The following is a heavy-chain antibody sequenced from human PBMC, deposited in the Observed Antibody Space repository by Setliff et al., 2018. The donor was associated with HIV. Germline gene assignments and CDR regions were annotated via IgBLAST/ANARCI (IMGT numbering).Heavy chain of an antibody. CDR2: IIPIYGTA. CDR3: ATGGYYYYDKSDYYYHIDV. V-gene: IGHV1-69*13. Sequence: ASVKVSCKASGGTFSSYAISWVRQAPGQGLEWMGGIIPIYGTANYAQKFQGRVTITADESSSTAYMELSSLRSEDTAVYYCATGGYYYYDKSDYYYHIDVWGKGTTVTVTS. D-gene: IGHD3-22*01. CDR1: GGTFSSYA. J-gene: IGHJ6*03.